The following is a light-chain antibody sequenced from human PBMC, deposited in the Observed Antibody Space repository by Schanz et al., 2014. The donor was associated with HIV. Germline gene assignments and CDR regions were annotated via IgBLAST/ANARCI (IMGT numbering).Light chain of an antibody. CDR2: RAS. CDR3: QQRSNWPSLT. J-gene: IGKJ4*01. V-gene: IGKV1-5*03. Sequence: DIQMTQSPSTLSASVGDRVTITCRASQSISWWLAWYQQKPGKAPKLLIYRASNLETGVPSRFSGSGSGTDFTLTISSLEPEDFAVYYCQQRSNWPSLTFGGGTKVEIK. CDR1: QSISWW.